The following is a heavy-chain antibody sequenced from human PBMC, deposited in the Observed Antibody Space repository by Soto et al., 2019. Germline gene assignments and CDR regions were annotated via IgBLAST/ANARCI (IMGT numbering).Heavy chain of an antibody. J-gene: IGHJ5*02. D-gene: IGHD1-1*01. CDR2: ISSSSSYI. V-gene: IGHV3-21*01. CDR1: GFTFSSYS. Sequence: PGGSLRLSCAASGFTFSSYSMNWVRQAPGKGLEWVSSISSSSSYIYYADSVKGRFTISRDNAKNSLYLQMNSLRAEDTAVYYCARDQALRPLTPKGVRFDPWGQGTMVTFSS. CDR3: ARDQALRPLTPKGVRFDP.